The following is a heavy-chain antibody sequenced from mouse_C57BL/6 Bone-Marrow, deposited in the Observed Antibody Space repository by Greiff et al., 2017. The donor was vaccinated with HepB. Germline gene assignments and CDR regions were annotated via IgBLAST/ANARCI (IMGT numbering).Heavy chain of an antibody. V-gene: IGHV5-12*01. CDR2: ISNGGGST. CDR1: GFTFSDYY. J-gene: IGHJ4*01. Sequence: EVQLQQSGGGLVQPGGSLKLSCAASGFTFSDYYMYWVRQTPEKRLEWVAYISNGGGSTYYPDTVKGRFTISSDNAKNTLYLQMSRLKSEDTAMYYCARQGYGSSYEAMDYWGQGTSVTVSS. CDR3: ARQGYGSSYEAMDY. D-gene: IGHD1-1*01.